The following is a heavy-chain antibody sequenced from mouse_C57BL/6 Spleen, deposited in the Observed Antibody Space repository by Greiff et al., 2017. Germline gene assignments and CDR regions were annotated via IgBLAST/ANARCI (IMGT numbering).Heavy chain of an antibody. CDR3: ARKREGSFDV. CDR1: GYTFTSYW. Sequence: VQMQQPGAELVKPGASVKLSCKASGYTFTSYWMQWVKQRPGQGLEWIGEIDPSDSYTNNNQKFKGKATLTVDTSSSTAYMQLSSLTSEDSAVYYCARKREGSFDVWGTGTTATVSS. J-gene: IGHJ1*03. V-gene: IGHV1-50*01. CDR2: IDPSDSYT.